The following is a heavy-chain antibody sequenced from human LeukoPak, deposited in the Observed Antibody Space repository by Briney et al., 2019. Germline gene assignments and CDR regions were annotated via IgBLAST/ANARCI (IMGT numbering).Heavy chain of an antibody. V-gene: IGHV2-70*01. CDR2: IDWDDDK. CDR1: GFSLSTSGMC. Sequence: SGPALVKPPQTLTLTCTFSGFSLSTSGMCVSWIRQPPGKALEWLALIDWDDDKYYSTSLKTRLTISKDTSKNQVVLTMTNMDPVDTATYYCARILGMATIPHFDYWGQGTLVTVSS. D-gene: IGHD5-24*01. CDR3: ARILGMATIPHFDY. J-gene: IGHJ4*02.